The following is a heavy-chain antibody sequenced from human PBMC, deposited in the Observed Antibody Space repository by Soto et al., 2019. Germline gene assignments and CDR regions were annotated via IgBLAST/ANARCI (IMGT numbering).Heavy chain of an antibody. D-gene: IGHD6-13*01. CDR1: GFTFSSYG. Sequence: GSLRLSCAASGFTFSSYGMHWVRQAPGKGLEWVAVISYDGSNKYYADSVKGRFTISRDNSKNTLYLQMNSLRAEDTAVYYCAKDYSSTWYGLDYWGQGTLVTVSS. CDR3: AKDYSSTWYGLDY. CDR2: ISYDGSNK. J-gene: IGHJ4*02. V-gene: IGHV3-30*18.